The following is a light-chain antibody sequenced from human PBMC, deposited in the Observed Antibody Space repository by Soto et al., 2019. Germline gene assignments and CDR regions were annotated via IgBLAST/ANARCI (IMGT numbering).Light chain of an antibody. CDR3: MQALQAAQLT. Sequence: DIVMTQSPLSLPVTPGEPASISCRSSQSLLHSNGYNYWDWYLQQPGQSPQLLIYLGSNRASGVPDRFSGSGAGTDFTPKISRVEAEDVGVYYCMQALQAAQLTFGGGTKVEIK. CDR1: QSLLHSNGYNY. CDR2: LGS. V-gene: IGKV2-28*01. J-gene: IGKJ4*01.